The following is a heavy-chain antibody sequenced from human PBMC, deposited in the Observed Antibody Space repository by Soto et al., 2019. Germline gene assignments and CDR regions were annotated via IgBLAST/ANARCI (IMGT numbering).Heavy chain of an antibody. Sequence: ASVQVSCKASGYTFTSYAMHWVRQAPGQRLEWMGWINAGNGNTKYSQKFQGRVTITRDTSASTAYMELSSLRSEDTAVYYCARGWVAAAGTHLVGWFDPWGQGTLVTVSS. CDR3: ARGWVAAAGTHLVGWFDP. J-gene: IGHJ5*02. CDR1: GYTFTSYA. V-gene: IGHV1-3*01. D-gene: IGHD6-13*01. CDR2: INAGNGNT.